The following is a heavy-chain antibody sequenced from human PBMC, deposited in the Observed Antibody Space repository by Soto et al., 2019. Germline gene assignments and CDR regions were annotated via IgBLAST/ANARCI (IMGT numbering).Heavy chain of an antibody. CDR2: INPNSGGT. D-gene: IGHD3-3*01. Sequence: GASVKVSCKASGYPFTGYYMHWVRQAPGQGLEWMGWINPNSGGTNYAQKFQGWVTMTRDTSISTAYMELSRLRSDDTAVYYCASSRITIFGVVAFGMDVWGQGTTVTVSS. CDR1: GYPFTGYY. V-gene: IGHV1-2*04. CDR3: ASSRITIFGVVAFGMDV. J-gene: IGHJ6*02.